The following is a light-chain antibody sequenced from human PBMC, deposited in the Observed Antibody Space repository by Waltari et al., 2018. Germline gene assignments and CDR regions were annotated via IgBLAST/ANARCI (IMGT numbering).Light chain of an antibody. CDR3: QQYDGSSVT. J-gene: IGKJ4*01. Sequence: EIVLTQSPGTLSLSPGERATPYSRASQTISGSWLTWYQQKPGQAPRLVIYGASIRATAIPVRFSGSGSGTDFTLTISRLEPEDFAVYYCQQYDGSSVTFGGGTKVEIK. CDR1: QTISGSW. CDR2: GAS. V-gene: IGKV3-20*01.